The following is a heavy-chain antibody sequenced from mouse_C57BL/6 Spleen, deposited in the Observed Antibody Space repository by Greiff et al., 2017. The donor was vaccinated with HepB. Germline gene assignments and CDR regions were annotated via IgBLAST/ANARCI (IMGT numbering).Heavy chain of an antibody. CDR3: ARPGVRGGFAY. V-gene: IGHV5-17*01. Sequence: EVKLMESGGGLVKPGGSLKLSCAASGFTFSDYGMHWVRQAPEKGLEWVAYISSGSSTTYYADTVKGRFTISRDNAKNTLFLQMTSLRSEDTAMYYCARPGVRGGFAYWGQGTLGTVSA. CDR2: ISSGSSTT. CDR1: GFTFSDYG. D-gene: IGHD2-13*01. J-gene: IGHJ3*01.